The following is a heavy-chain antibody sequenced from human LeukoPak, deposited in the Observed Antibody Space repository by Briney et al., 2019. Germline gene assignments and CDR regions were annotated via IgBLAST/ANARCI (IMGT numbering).Heavy chain of an antibody. V-gene: IGHV1-46*01. J-gene: IGHJ5*02. CDR1: GYTFTGYY. D-gene: IGHD2-15*01. Sequence: ASVKVSCKASGYTFTGYYMHWVRQAPGQGLEWMGIINPSGGSTSYAQKFQGRVTMTRDMSTSTVYMELSSLRSEDTAVYYCARDWGYCSGGSCYGGYNWCDPWGQGTLVTVSS. CDR3: ARDWGYCSGGSCYGGYNWCDP. CDR2: INPSGGST.